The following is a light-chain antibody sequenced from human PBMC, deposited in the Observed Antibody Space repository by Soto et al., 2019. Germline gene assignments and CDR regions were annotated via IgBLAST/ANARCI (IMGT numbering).Light chain of an antibody. V-gene: IGLV2-23*02. Sequence: QSALTQPASVSGPPGQSITISCSGTSSDTGNYNLVSWYQQHPGKAPKLIIYGENKRPSGVSNRFSGSQSGNTASLTISGLQAEDEADYYCCSSPGAPTFVVFGGGTKVTVL. CDR2: GEN. J-gene: IGLJ3*02. CDR3: CSSPGAPTFVV. CDR1: SSDTGNYNL.